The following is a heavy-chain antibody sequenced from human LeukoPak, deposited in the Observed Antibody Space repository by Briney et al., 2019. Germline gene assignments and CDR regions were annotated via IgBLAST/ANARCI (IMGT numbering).Heavy chain of an antibody. Sequence: ASVKVSCKASGYTFTNYYIHWVRQAPGQGLEWMGIINPAGGSTGYAQKFQGRVTMTRDTSTSTVYMELSSLRSEDTAVYYCARYNGDLTGGFDYWGQGTLATVSS. V-gene: IGHV1-46*01. CDR1: GYTFTNYY. CDR3: ARYNGDLTGGFDY. J-gene: IGHJ4*02. CDR2: INPAGGST. D-gene: IGHD4-17*01.